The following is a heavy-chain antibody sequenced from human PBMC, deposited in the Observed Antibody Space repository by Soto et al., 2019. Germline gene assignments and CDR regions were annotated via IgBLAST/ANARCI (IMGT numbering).Heavy chain of an antibody. V-gene: IGHV5-51*01. CDR3: ARHPYYGSGSYPTYYFDY. J-gene: IGHJ4*02. Sequence: GESLKISCKGSGYSFTGYWIGWVRQMPGKGLEWMGIIYPGDSDTRYSPSFQGQVTISADKSISTAYLQWSSLKASDTAMYYCARHPYYGSGSYPTYYFDYWGQGTLVTVSS. CDR2: IYPGDSDT. CDR1: GYSFTGYW. D-gene: IGHD3-10*01.